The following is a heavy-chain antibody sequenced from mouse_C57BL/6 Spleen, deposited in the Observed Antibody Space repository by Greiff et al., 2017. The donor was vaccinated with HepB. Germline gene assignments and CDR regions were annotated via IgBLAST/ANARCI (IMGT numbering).Heavy chain of an antibody. D-gene: IGHD1-1*01. CDR1: GFTFSSYA. V-gene: IGHV5-9-1*02. CDR2: ISSGGDYI. CDR3: TREGGSSSFAY. J-gene: IGHJ3*01. Sequence: EVKLVESGEGLVKPGGSLKLSCAASGFTFSSYAMSWVRQTPEKRLEWVAYISSGGDYIYYADTVKGRFTISRDNARNTLYLQMSSLKSEDTAMYYCTREGGSSSFAYWGQGTLVTVSA.